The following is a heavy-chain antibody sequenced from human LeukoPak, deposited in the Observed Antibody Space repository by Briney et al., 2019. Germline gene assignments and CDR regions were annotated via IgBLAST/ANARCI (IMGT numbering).Heavy chain of an antibody. CDR1: GFTFSSYG. D-gene: IGHD3-22*01. J-gene: IGHJ6*02. V-gene: IGHV3-33*01. CDR3: ARDLTYYYDSSGYYGMDV. Sequence: GSLRLSCAASGFTFSSYGMHWVRQAPGKGLEWVAVIWYDGSNKYYADSVKGRFTISRDNSKNTLYLQMNSLRAEDTAVYYCARDLTYYYDSSGYYGMDVWGQGTTVTVSS. CDR2: IWYDGSNK.